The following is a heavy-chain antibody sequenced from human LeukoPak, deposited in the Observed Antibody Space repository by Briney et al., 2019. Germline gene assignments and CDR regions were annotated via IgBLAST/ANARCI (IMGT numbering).Heavy chain of an antibody. D-gene: IGHD3-9*01. J-gene: IGHJ4*02. V-gene: IGHV3-53*01. CDR3: AKGYDILTGYYDY. CDR1: GFTVSSNY. CDR2: IYSGGST. Sequence: QPGGSLRLSCAASGFTVSSNYMNWVRQAPGKGPEWVSVIYSGGSTYYADSVKGRFTISRDNSKNTLFLQMNSLRAEDTAVYYCAKGYDILTGYYDYWGQGTLVTVPS.